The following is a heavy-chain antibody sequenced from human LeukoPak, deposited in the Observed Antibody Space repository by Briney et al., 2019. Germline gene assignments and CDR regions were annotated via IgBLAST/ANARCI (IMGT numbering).Heavy chain of an antibody. CDR2: ISYDGSNK. J-gene: IGHJ4*02. CDR1: GFTFSSYA. CDR3: ARGWGLSGSYYFDY. Sequence: PGGSLRLSCAASGFTFSSYAMHWVRQAPGKGLEWVAVISYDGSNKYYADSVKGRFTISRDNSKNTLYLQMNSLRAEDTAVYYCARGWGLSGSYYFDYWGQGTLVTVSS. V-gene: IGHV3-30-3*01. D-gene: IGHD1-26*01.